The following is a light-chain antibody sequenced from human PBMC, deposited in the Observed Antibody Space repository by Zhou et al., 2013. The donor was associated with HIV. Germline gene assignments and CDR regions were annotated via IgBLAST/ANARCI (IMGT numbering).Light chain of an antibody. J-gene: IGKJ4*01. V-gene: IGKV1-16*01. CDR3: QQANSFPVT. Sequence: DIQMTQSPSSLSASVGDRVTISCRASQRISEYLVWFQQKPGQPPKSLIYSASTLQRGVPSRFSASGSGTEFTLTISSLQPEDFATYYCQQANSFPVTFGGGTKVEIK. CDR2: SAS. CDR1: QRISEY.